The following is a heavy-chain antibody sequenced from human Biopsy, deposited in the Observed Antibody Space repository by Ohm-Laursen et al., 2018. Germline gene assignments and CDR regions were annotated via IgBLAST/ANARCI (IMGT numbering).Heavy chain of an antibody. V-gene: IGHV4-59*11. D-gene: IGHD4-23*01. CDR3: ARGSNEYGGLYFPH. Sequence: SETLSLTCTVSGGSFTGHYWTWIRQPPGKGLEWIGHISHTGYTSYKSSLKSRVTISLDTSRKHFSLRLTSFATADPAVYYCARGSNEYGGLYFPHWGQGTLVTVSS. CDR2: ISHTGYT. CDR1: GGSFTGHY. J-gene: IGHJ1*01.